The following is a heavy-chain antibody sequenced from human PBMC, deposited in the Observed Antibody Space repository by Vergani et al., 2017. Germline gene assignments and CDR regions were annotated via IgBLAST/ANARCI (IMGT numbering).Heavy chain of an antibody. CDR2: INHSGST. CDR1: GGSFSGYY. Sequence: QVQLQQWGAGLLKPSETLSLTCAVDGGSFSGYYWSWIRQPPGKGLEWFGEINHSGSTNYNPSLKSRVTISVDTSKNQYSLKLSSVTAADTAVYYCARRVSGELLYYFDYWGQGTLVTVSS. V-gene: IGHV4-34*01. D-gene: IGHD1-26*01. CDR3: ARRVSGELLYYFDY. J-gene: IGHJ4*02.